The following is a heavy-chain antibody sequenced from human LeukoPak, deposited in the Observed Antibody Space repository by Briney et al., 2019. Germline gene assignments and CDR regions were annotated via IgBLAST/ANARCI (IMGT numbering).Heavy chain of an antibody. V-gene: IGHV3-33*01. D-gene: IGHD5-18*01. CDR3: ARDRGYSYYDY. Sequence: GGSLRLSCAASGFTLSSYGMHWVRQAPGKGLEWVAVLWYDGSNKNYADSVKGRFTISRDNLKNTLYLQMNSLRAEDTAVYYCARDRGYSYYDYWGQGTLVTVSS. J-gene: IGHJ4*02. CDR1: GFTLSSYG. CDR2: LWYDGSNK.